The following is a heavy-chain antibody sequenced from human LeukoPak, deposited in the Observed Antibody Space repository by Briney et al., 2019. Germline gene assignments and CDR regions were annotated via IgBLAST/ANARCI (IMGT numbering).Heavy chain of an antibody. D-gene: IGHD4-17*01. CDR1: GFTFSSYA. Sequence: PGGSLRLSCAASGFTFSSYAMSWVRQAPGKGLECVSAISGSGGSTYYADSVKGRFTISRDNSKNTLYLQMNSLRAEDTAVYYCAMGSDYAPYGWGQGTLVTVSS. J-gene: IGHJ4*02. CDR2: ISGSGGST. CDR3: AMGSDYAPYG. V-gene: IGHV3-23*01.